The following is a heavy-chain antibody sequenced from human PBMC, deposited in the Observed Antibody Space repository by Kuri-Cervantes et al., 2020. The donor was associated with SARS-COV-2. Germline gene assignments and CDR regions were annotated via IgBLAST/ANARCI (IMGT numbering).Heavy chain of an antibody. CDR3: ARARVGVFDF. V-gene: IGHV3-30*04. D-gene: IGHD2-21*01. CDR1: GFTFNTYA. CDR2: VSSDGTSQ. Sequence: GGSLRLSCAASGFTFNTYAMHWVRQAPGKGLEWVAMVSSDGTSQSYADSVKGRFTISRDNSKNTLHLQIISLRTEDSGVFYCARARVGVFDFWGQGALVTVSS. J-gene: IGHJ4*02.